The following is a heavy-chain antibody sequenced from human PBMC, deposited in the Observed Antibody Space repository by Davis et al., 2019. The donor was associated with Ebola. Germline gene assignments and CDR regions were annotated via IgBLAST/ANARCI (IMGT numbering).Heavy chain of an antibody. V-gene: IGHV3-7*01. J-gene: IGHJ5*02. Sequence: GGSLRLSCAASGFTFSSYWMSWVRQAPGKGLEWVANIKQDGSEKYYVDSVKGRFTISRDNAKNSLYLQMNSLRAEDTAVYYCARGITIFGVVIIWFDPWGQGTLVTVSS. CDR3: ARGITIFGVVIIWFDP. CDR2: IKQDGSEK. CDR1: GFTFSSYW. D-gene: IGHD3-3*01.